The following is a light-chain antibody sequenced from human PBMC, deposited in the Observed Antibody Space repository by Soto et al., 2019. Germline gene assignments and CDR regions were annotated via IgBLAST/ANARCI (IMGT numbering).Light chain of an antibody. Sequence: QSVLTQPPSVSGTPGQRVAISCSGSSSNIGSSTVHWYLQLPGSAPKLLISSTDRLPSGVPDRFSGSKSGTSASLAISGLQSDDEAEFYCAAWDDSLKGFVFGTGTKLTVL. CDR2: STD. CDR3: AAWDDSLKGFV. V-gene: IGLV1-44*01. J-gene: IGLJ1*01. CDR1: SSNIGSST.